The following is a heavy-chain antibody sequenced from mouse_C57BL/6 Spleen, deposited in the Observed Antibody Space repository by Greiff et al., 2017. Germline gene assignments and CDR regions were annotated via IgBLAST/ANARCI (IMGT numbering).Heavy chain of an antibody. CDR1: GFTFSSYA. Sequence: EVKVEESGGGLVKPGGSLKLSCAASGFTFSSYAMSWVRQTPEKRLEWVATISDGGSYTYYPDNVKGRFTISRDNAKNNLYLQMSHLKSEDTAMYYCARGNYDYAYAMDYWGQGTSVTVSS. V-gene: IGHV5-4*03. CDR2: ISDGGSYT. J-gene: IGHJ4*01. D-gene: IGHD2-4*01. CDR3: ARGNYDYAYAMDY.